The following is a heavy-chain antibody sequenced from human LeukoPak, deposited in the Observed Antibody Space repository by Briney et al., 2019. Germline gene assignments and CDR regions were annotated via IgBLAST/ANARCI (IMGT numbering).Heavy chain of an antibody. V-gene: IGHV3-48*04. CDR1: GFTFSTYS. Sequence: AGGSLRLSCAASGFTFSTYSMNWVRQAPGKGLEWVSYISFSSSTIHYADSVKSRFTISRDNAKNTLYLQMNSLRAEDTAVYYCARGVDDYYYYYMDVWGKGTTVTISS. CDR3: ARGVDDYYYYYMDV. J-gene: IGHJ6*03. CDR2: ISFSSSTI.